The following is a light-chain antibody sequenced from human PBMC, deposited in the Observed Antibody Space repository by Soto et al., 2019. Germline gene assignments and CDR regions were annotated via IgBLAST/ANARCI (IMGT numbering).Light chain of an antibody. CDR2: GAS. CDR1: ESVSSN. V-gene: IGKV3-15*01. J-gene: IGKJ5*01. Sequence: TQSPGTLSSSPGERATLSCRASESVSSNRLAWYQQKPGQPPRLLIYGASTRATGVPARFSGSGSGTEFTLTISGLQSEDFALYFCQQYSNWPFSFGQGTRLEIK. CDR3: QQYSNWPFS.